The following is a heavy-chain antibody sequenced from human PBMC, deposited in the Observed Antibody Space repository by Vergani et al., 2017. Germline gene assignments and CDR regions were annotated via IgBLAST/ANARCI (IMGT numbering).Heavy chain of an antibody. V-gene: IGHV4-34*01. CDR1: GGSFTSYH. CDR2: IDHTGRP. D-gene: IGHD4-11*01. Sequence: QVQLQQWGGGLLKPSETLSLTCVVNGGSFTSYHWTWIRQSPGEGLEWVGDIDHTGRPDYNPSLKSRLTMSVDKSRNHFSLTLNSVTATDTAIYFCARVNTETNGHLYYYYYMDVGVQGTAVTVS. J-gene: IGHJ6*03. CDR3: ARVNTETNGHLYYYYYMDV.